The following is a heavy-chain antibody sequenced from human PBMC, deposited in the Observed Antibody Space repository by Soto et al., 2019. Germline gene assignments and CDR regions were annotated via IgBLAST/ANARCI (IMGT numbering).Heavy chain of an antibody. CDR2: ISGSGGST. V-gene: IGHV3-23*01. CDR3: AKGSRGSGWYEDTG. D-gene: IGHD6-19*01. Sequence: TGGSLRLSCAASGFTFSSYAMSWVRQAPGKGLEWVSAISGSGGSTYYADSVKGRFTISRDNSKNTLYLQMNSLRAEDTAVYYCAKGSRGSGWYEDTGWGQGTMVTVSS. CDR1: GFTFSSYA. J-gene: IGHJ3*01.